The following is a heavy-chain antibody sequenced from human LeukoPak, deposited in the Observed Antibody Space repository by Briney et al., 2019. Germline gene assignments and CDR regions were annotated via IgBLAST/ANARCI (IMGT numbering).Heavy chain of an antibody. CDR3: AREASTYYYGPDAFDI. V-gene: IGHV4-4*07. J-gene: IGHJ3*02. CDR2: IYTSGST. Sequence: SETLSLTCTVSGGSISSYYWSWIRQPAGKGLEWIGRIYTSGSTNYNPSLKCRVTMSVDTSKNHFSLKLSSVTAADTAVYYCAREASTYYYGPDAFDIWGQGTRVTVSS. CDR1: GGSISSYY. D-gene: IGHD3-10*01.